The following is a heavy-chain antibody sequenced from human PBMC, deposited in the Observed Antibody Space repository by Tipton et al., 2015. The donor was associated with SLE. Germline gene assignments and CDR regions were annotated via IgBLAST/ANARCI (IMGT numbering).Heavy chain of an antibody. CDR3: AIGTRWFDP. V-gene: IGHV4-31*03. CDR2: IDYSGNT. Sequence: TLSLTCTVSGDSINSGGSYWSWIRQHPGKGLEWIGYIDYSGNTYYKSSLKSRVTVSPDTSRNQFSLQLRSVAAADTAVYYCAIGTRWFDPWGQGTLVTVSS. D-gene: IGHD1-1*01. CDR1: GDSINSGGSY. J-gene: IGHJ5*02.